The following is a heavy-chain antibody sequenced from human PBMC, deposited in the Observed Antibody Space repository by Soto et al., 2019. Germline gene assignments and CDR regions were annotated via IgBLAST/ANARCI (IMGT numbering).Heavy chain of an antibody. CDR3: ARSSGELYSSSSFYWFDP. CDR1: GFTFSSYG. V-gene: IGHV3-33*01. J-gene: IGHJ5*02. CDR2: IWYDGSNK. D-gene: IGHD6-6*01. Sequence: LRLSCAASGFTFSSYGMHWVRQAPGKGLEWVAVIWYDGSNKYYADSVKGRFTISRDNSKNTLYLQMNSLRAEDTAVYYCARSSGELYSSSSFYWFDPWGQGTLVTVSS.